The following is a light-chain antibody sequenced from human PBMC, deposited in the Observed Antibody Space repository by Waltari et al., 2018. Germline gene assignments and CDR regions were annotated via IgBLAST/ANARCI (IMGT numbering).Light chain of an antibody. Sequence: DVVMTQSPLSLPVTPGQAASISCKSSQSLVHSDGNTHLNWFQQRQGQSPRRLIYRVSNRDSGVPDRVSGSGSGTDFTLKISRVEAEDVGVYYCMQGTHWPYTFGQGTKLDIK. CDR3: MQGTHWPYT. CDR1: QSLVHSDGNTH. J-gene: IGKJ2*01. CDR2: RVS. V-gene: IGKV2-30*02.